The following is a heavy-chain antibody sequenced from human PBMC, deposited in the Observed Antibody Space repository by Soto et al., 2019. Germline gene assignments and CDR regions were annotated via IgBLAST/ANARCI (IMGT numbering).Heavy chain of an antibody. CDR2: ISYDGSNK. J-gene: IGHJ4*02. CDR1: GFTFSSYG. V-gene: IGHV3-30*18. CDR3: AKDKRELLTFDY. Sequence: GGSLRLSCAASGFTFSSYGMHWVRQAPGKGLEWVAVISYDGSNKYYADSVKGRFTISRDNSKNTLYLQMNSLRAEDTAVYYCAKDKRELLTFDYWGQGTLVTVSS. D-gene: IGHD1-26*01.